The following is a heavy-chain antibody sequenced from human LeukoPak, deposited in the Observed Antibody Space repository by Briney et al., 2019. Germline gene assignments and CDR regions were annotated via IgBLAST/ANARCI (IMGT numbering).Heavy chain of an antibody. V-gene: IGHV3-48*03. CDR2: ISSSGSTI. CDR1: GFTFSSYE. J-gene: IGHJ4*02. CDR3: ARRGYSYGLDY. D-gene: IGHD5-18*01. Sequence: PGGSLRLSCAASGFTFSSYEMNWVRQAPGKGLEWVSYISSSGSTIYYADSVKGRFTISRDNAKNSLYLQMNSLRAEDTAVYCCARRGYSYGLDYWGQGTLVTVSS.